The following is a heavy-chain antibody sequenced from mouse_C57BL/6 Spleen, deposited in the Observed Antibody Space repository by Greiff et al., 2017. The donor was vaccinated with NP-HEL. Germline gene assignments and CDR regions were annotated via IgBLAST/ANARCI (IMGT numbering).Heavy chain of an antibody. CDR3: ARDGSSYGYAMDY. CDR1: GFTFSDYG. CDR2: ISSGSSTI. V-gene: IGHV5-17*01. J-gene: IGHJ4*01. D-gene: IGHD1-1*01. Sequence: EVQLQESGGGLVKPGGSLKLSCAASGFTFSDYGMHWVRQAPEKGLEWVAYISSGSSTIYYADTVKGRFTISRDNAKNTLFLQMTSLRSEDTAMYYCARDGSSYGYAMDYWGQGTSVTVSS.